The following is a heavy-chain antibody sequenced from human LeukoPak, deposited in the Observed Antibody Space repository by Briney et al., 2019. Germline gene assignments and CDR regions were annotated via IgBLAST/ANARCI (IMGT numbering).Heavy chain of an antibody. V-gene: IGHV4-34*01. J-gene: IGHJ4*02. CDR3: ARGSAYDFWSGYAYYFDY. D-gene: IGHD3-3*01. Sequence: SETLSLTCAVYGGSFSGYYWSWIRQPPGKGLEWIGEINHSGSTNYNPSLKSRVTISVDTSKNQFSLKLSSVTAADTAVYYCARGSAYDFWSGYAYYFDYWGQGTLVTVSS. CDR1: GGSFSGYY. CDR2: INHSGST.